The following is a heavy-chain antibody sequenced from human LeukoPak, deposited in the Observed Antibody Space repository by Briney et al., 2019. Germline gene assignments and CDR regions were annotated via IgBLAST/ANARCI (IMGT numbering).Heavy chain of an antibody. J-gene: IGHJ4*02. Sequence: GGSLRLACAAYGFTFSSYGMSSVRQAPGKGLEWVSSISSSSSYIYYADSVKGRFTISRDNAKNSLYLQMNSLRAADTAVYYCARATHYYILTGYEAVYWGQGSLVTVSS. CDR3: ARATHYYILTGYEAVY. CDR2: ISSSSSYI. D-gene: IGHD3-9*01. V-gene: IGHV3-21*01. CDR1: GFTFSSYG.